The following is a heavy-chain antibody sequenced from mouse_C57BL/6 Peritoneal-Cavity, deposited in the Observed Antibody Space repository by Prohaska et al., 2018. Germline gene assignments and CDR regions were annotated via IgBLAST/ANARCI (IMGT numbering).Heavy chain of an antibody. D-gene: IGHD2-1*01. J-gene: IGHJ4*01. CDR2: IYPSDSET. CDR1: GYTFTSYW. Sequence: QVQLQQPGAELVRPGSSVKLSCKASGYTFTSYWMDWVKQRHGQGLEWIGNIYPSDSETQYNQKFKDKATLTVDKCSSTAYMQLSSLTSGDSAVYYCACNYEAMDYWGQGTSVTVSS. V-gene: IGHV1-61*01. CDR3: ACNYEAMDY.